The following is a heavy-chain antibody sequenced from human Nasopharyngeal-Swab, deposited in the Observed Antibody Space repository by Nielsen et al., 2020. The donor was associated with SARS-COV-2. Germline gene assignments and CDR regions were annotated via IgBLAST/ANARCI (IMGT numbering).Heavy chain of an antibody. CDR2: IYYSGST. CDR3: ARAVAGRNWYFDL. D-gene: IGHD6-19*01. V-gene: IGHV4-31*03. CDR1: GGSISSGGYY. J-gene: IGHJ2*01. Sequence: LRLSCTVSGGSISSGGYYWSWIHQHPGKGLEWIGYIYYSGSTYYNPSLKSRVTISVDTSKNQFSLKLSSVTAADTAVYYCARAVAGRNWYFDLWGRGTLVTVSS.